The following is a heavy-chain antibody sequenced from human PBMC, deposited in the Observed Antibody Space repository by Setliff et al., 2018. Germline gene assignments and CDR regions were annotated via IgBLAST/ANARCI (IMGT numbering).Heavy chain of an antibody. CDR3: AREYYYARSRNFDY. Sequence: SETLSLTCTVSGGSISSSYWSWIRQPPGKGLEWIGYIYGSGSTYYNPSLKSRVTISVDTSKNQFSLRLTSVTAADTAVYYCAREYYYARSRNFDYWGQGTLVTVSS. CDR2: IYGSGST. D-gene: IGHD3-22*01. J-gene: IGHJ4*02. CDR1: GGSISSSY. V-gene: IGHV4-59*01.